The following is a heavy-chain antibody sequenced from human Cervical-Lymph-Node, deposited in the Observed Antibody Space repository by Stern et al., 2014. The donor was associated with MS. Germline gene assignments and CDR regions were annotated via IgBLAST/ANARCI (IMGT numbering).Heavy chain of an antibody. J-gene: IGHJ4*02. CDR2: INKDGSEK. V-gene: IGHV3-7*01. CDR1: GFTFSHYW. D-gene: IGHD4-17*01. CDR3: ARKTTAKN. Sequence: EVQLVKSGGGLVQPGGSLRLSCAGSGFTFSHYWMTWVRQAPGKGLEWVASINKDGSEKYYVDSLKGRFTISRDNAKNSLYLQMTSLRADDTAVYYCARKTTAKNWGQGTLVTVSS.